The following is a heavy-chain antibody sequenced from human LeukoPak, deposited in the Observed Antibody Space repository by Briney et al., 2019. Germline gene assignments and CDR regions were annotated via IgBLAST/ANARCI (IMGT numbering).Heavy chain of an antibody. D-gene: IGHD6-19*01. J-gene: IGHJ4*02. V-gene: IGHV4-31*03. CDR3: AGDRGSSGWLDY. CDR2: IYYSGST. Sequence: SETLSLTCTVSGGSISSGGYYWSWIRQHPGKGLEWIGYIYYSGSTYYNPSLKSRVTISVDTSKNQFSLKLSSVTAADTAVYYCAGDRGSSGWLDYWGQGTLVTVSS. CDR1: GGSISSGGYY.